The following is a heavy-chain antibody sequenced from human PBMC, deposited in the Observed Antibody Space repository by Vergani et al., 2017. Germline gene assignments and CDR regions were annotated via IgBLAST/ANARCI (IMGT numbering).Heavy chain of an antibody. CDR3: AKDARLYSSIYYHYMDV. J-gene: IGHJ6*03. D-gene: IGHD6-13*01. CDR2: IVWSNDAV. V-gene: IGHV3-9*01. Sequence: EVDLVESGGGFVQPGRSLRLSCAASGFNFEAYTMHWVRQVPGKGPEWVSGIVWSNDAVLYAASVKGRFTISRDNANNSLYLQMDSLRPEDTALYYCAKDARLYSSIYYHYMDVWGKGTTVTVSS. CDR1: GFNFEAYT.